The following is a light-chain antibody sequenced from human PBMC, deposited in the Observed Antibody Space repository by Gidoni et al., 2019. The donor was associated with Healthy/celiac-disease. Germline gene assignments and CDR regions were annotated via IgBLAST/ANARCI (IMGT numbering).Light chain of an antibody. CDR3: QQSYRTPRT. J-gene: IGKJ1*01. CDR1: QSISSY. CDR2: AAS. Sequence: DIQMTQSPSSLSASVGDRVTITCRASQSISSYLNWYQQKPGKAPKLLIYAASSLQSGVPSRFSGSGSGTDFTLTIRRLQPEDFATYYCQQSYRTPRTFGPXTKVEIK. V-gene: IGKV1-39*01.